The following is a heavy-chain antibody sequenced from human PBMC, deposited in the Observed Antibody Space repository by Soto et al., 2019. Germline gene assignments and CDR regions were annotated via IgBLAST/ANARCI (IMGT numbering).Heavy chain of an antibody. D-gene: IGHD4-17*01. CDR1: GFTFSSYS. CDR2: ISSSSSYI. V-gene: IGHV3-21*01. J-gene: IGHJ6*02. Sequence: GGSLRLSCAASGFTFSSYSMNWVRQAPGKGLEWVSSISSSSSYIYYADSVKGRFTISRDNAKNSLYLQMNSLRAEDTAVYYCARDFMYGDYECNYYYYGMDVWGQGTTVTVSS. CDR3: ARDFMYGDYECNYYYYGMDV.